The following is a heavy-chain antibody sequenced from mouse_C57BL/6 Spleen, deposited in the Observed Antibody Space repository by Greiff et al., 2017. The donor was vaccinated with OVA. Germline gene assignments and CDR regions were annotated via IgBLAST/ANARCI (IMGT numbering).Heavy chain of an antibody. CDR2: ISYDGSN. CDR3: ASNYADYAMDY. D-gene: IGHD2-1*01. J-gene: IGHJ4*01. CDR1: GYSITSGYY. V-gene: IGHV3-6*01. Sequence: EVKLVESGPGLVKPSQSLSLTCSVTGYSITSGYYWNWIRQFPGNKLEWMGYISYDGSNNYNPSFKNRISITRDTSKNQFFLKLNSVTTEDTATYYCASNYADYAMDYWGQGTSVTVSS.